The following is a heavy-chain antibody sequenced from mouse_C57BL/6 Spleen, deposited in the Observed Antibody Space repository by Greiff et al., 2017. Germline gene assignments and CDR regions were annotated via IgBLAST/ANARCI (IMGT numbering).Heavy chain of an antibody. J-gene: IGHJ2*01. D-gene: IGHD3-2*02. CDR2: LGPGSGST. CDR1: GYTFTDYY. V-gene: IGHV1-77*01. CDR3: ARSTAQATYFDY. Sequence: VQLQQSGAELVKPGASVKISCKASGYTFTDYYINWVKQRPGQGLEWIGKLGPGSGSTYYNEKFKGKATLTADKSSSTAYIQHSSLTSEDSAVYFCARSTAQATYFDYWGQGTTLTVSS.